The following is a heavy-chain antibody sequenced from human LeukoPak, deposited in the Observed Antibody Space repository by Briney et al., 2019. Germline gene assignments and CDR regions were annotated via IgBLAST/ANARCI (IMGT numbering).Heavy chain of an antibody. V-gene: IGHV3-7*01. J-gene: IGHJ4*02. CDR1: GFSFQYYW. Sequence: PGGSLRLSCAASGFSFQYYWMAWVRQAPGMGLEWVAHIKEDGTQKFYADSVKGRFTISKDDARNALYLQMNSLRDEDTAIYYCVRGGWELDYWGQGTLVIVSS. CDR3: VRGGWELDY. CDR2: IKEDGTQK. D-gene: IGHD4-23*01.